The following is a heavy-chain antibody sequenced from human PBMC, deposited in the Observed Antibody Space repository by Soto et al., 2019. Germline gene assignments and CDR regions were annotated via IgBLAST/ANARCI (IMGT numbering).Heavy chain of an antibody. V-gene: IGHV1-69*13. D-gene: IGHD5-18*01. J-gene: IGHJ4*02. CDR2: IIPIFGTA. CDR3: ASNVDTAMAPSGY. CDR1: GGTFSSYA. Sequence: SVKVSCKASGGTFSSYAISWVRQAPGQGLEWMGGIIPIFGTANYAQKFQGRVTITADESTSTAYMELSSLRSEDTAVYYCASNVDTAMAPSGYWGQGTLVTVSS.